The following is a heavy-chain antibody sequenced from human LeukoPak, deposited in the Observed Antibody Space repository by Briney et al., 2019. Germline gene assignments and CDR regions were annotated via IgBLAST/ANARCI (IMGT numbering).Heavy chain of an antibody. D-gene: IGHD3-10*01. CDR3: VRGTLTPGMDY. J-gene: IGHJ4*02. V-gene: IGHV7-4-1*02. Sequence: ASVKVSCKASGYPFSAHFLNWVRQAPGQGLEWMGNIDTTTGNPRYTQDFTGRFVFSLDTSVSTAYLQITSLKADDTAAYYCVRGTLTPGMDYWGQGTQVTVSS. CDR1: GYPFSAHF. CDR2: IDTTTGNP.